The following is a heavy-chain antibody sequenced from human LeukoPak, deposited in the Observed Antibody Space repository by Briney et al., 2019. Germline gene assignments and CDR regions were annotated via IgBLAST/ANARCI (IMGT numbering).Heavy chain of an antibody. D-gene: IGHD4-17*01. J-gene: IGHJ4*02. CDR1: GFXFSDYY. CDR3: ARVSYGDSGYFDY. Sequence: GGSLRLSCPASGFXFSDYYIRWIRQAPGKGLEWVSYICSSSSYINYADSLKGRFTISRDNAKNSLYLQMNSLRAEDTAVYYCARVSYGDSGYFDYWGQGTLVTVSS. CDR2: ICSSSSYI. V-gene: IGHV3-11*06.